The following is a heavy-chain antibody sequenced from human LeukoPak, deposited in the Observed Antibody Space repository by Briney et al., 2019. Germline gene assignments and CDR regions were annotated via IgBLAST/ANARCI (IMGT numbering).Heavy chain of an antibody. V-gene: IGHV1-46*01. CDR2: ITPSDGGT. CDR1: GYSFTSYC. CDR3: ARDPTVITSSRITIFGVVKSPHNWFDP. J-gene: IGHJ5*02. Sequence: ASVKVSCKASGYSFTSYCMHWVRQAPGQGLEWMGMITPSDGGTTYAQKFQGRVTMTRDTSTSTVHMELSRPRSEDTAIYFCARDPTVITSSRITIFGVVKSPHNWFDPWGQGTLVIVSS. D-gene: IGHD3-3*01.